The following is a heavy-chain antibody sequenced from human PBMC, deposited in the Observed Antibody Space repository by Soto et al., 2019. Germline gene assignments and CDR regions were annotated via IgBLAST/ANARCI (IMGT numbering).Heavy chain of an antibody. V-gene: IGHV2-5*02. J-gene: IGHJ5*02. CDR1: GFSLTTRGVG. D-gene: IGHD3-16*01. Sequence: QITLKESGPTLVKPTQTLTLTCTFSGFSLTTRGVGVGWIRQPPGKALECLALIYWDDDKRYSPSLQSRLSVTKDTSTNPVVLTMTNVEPVDTATYYCAHIPNYYQYDWFDPWGQGTLVSVSS. CDR3: AHIPNYYQYDWFDP. CDR2: IYWDDDK.